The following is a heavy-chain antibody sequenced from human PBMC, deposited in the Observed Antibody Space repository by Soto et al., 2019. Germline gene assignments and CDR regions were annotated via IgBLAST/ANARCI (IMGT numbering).Heavy chain of an antibody. V-gene: IGHV3-23*01. Sequence: EVQLLESGGGLVQPGGSLRLSCAASGFTFSSYAMSWVRQAPGKGLEWVSAISGSGGSTYYADSVKGRFIISRDNSKNTLYLQMNSLRAEDTAVYYCAKDPDIVVVVAPNYFDYWGQGTLVTVSS. CDR3: AKDPDIVVVVAPNYFDY. D-gene: IGHD2-15*01. CDR2: ISGSGGST. J-gene: IGHJ4*02. CDR1: GFTFSSYA.